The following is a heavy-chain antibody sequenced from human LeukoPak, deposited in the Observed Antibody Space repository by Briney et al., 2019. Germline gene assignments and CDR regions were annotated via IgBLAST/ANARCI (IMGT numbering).Heavy chain of an antibody. CDR2: ISAYNGNT. J-gene: IGHJ6*02. D-gene: IGHD6-13*01. CDR3: ASGQPYSSSWYGMDL. V-gene: IGHV1-18*01. Sequence: GASVKVSCKASGYTFTSYGISGVRQAPGQGLEWMGWISAYNGNTNYAQKLQGRVTMTTDTSTSTAYMELRSLRSDDTAVYYCASGQPYSSSWYGMDLWGQGTTVTVSS. CDR1: GYTFTSYG.